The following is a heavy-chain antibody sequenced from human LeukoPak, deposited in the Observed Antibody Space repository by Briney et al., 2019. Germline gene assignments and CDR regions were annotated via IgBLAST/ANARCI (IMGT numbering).Heavy chain of an antibody. CDR3: AKASAGSSGWLGLDY. D-gene: IGHD6-19*01. Sequence: GGSLRLSCAASGFTFSSYAMSWVRQAPGKGLEWVSAISGSGGSTYYADSVKGRFTISRDNSKSTLYLQMNSLRAEDTAVYYCAKASAGSSGWLGLDYWGQGTLVTVSS. CDR2: ISGSGGST. V-gene: IGHV3-23*01. J-gene: IGHJ4*02. CDR1: GFTFSSYA.